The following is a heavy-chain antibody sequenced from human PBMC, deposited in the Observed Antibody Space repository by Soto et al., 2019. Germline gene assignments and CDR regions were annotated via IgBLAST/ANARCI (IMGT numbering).Heavy chain of an antibody. CDR2: ISGSVGST. D-gene: IGHD3-10*01. CDR1: GFTFSRYA. Sequence: GGSLRLSCAVSGFTFSRYAMSWVRQAPGKGREWVSAISGSVGSTYYADSVKGRFTIARDNSKNTLYLQMNSLRAEDTSVYYCAKDPHSFVLWDLLYDDDWGQGTLVTVSS. J-gene: IGHJ4*02. CDR3: AKDPHSFVLWDLLYDDD. V-gene: IGHV3-23*01.